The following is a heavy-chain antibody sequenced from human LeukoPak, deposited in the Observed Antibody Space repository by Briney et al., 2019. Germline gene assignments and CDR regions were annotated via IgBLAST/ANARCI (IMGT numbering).Heavy chain of an antibody. CDR3: ARDGIVGASAFY. J-gene: IGHJ4*02. Sequence: PGGSLRLSCAASGFTFSSYSMNWGRQAPGKGLEWVSYISSSSSTIYYADSVKGRFTISRDNAKNSLYLKMNSLRDEDTAVYYCARDGIVGASAFYWGQGTLVTVSS. CDR2: ISSSSSTI. CDR1: GFTFSSYS. V-gene: IGHV3-48*02. D-gene: IGHD1-26*01.